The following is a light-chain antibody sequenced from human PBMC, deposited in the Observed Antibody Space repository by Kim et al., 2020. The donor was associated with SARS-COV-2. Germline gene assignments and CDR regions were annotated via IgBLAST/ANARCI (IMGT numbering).Light chain of an antibody. CDR2: ATS. J-gene: IGKJ3*01. CDR1: QSISGSY. V-gene: IGKV3-20*01. Sequence: EIVLTQSPGTLSLSPGESATLSCRASQSISGSYLAWYQQKPGQSPRLLIYATSNRATGIPVRFSGSGSGTDFTLTISRLEPEDFAVYYCQQYGDPRTLFGPGTKVDIK. CDR3: QQYGDPRTL.